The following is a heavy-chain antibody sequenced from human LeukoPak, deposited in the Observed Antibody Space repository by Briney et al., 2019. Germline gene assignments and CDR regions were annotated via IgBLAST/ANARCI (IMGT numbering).Heavy chain of an antibody. CDR3: ARGRVDIVVVPAAMSRYFDY. J-gene: IGHJ4*02. CDR1: GGSLSGYY. CDR2: INHSGST. V-gene: IGHV4-34*01. Sequence: PSETLSLTCAVYGGSLSGYYWSWISQPPGKGLEWSGEINHSGSTNYNPSLKSRVTISVDTSKNQYSLKLSSVTAADTAVYYCARGRVDIVVVPAAMSRYFDYWGQGTLVTVSS. D-gene: IGHD2-2*03.